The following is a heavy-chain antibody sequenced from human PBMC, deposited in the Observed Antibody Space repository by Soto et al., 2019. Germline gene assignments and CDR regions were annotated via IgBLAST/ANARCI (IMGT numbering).Heavy chain of an antibody. V-gene: IGHV1-18*01. Sequence: GASVKVSCKASGYTFTSYGITWVRQAPGQGLEWMGWISGYDGKTKYAEKVQARVTMTRDTSTRTAYMEMRSLRADDTAIYYCARESPSHYDYLLRIYRDPLDYWGQGTLVTVSS. J-gene: IGHJ4*02. CDR2: ISGYDGKT. CDR3: ARESPSHYDYLLRIYRDPLDY. CDR1: GYTFTSYG. D-gene: IGHD3-16*01.